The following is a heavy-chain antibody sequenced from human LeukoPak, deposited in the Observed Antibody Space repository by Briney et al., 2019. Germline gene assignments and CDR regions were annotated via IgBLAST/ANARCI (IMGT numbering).Heavy chain of an antibody. CDR3: ARGDRIAVAGTGPPFDY. V-gene: IGHV1-18*01. Sequence: ASVKVSCKASGYTFSSYGISWVRQAPGQGLEWMGWISAYNGNINYAQKLQGRVTMTTDTSTSTAYMELRSLRSDDTAVYYCARGDRIAVAGTGPPFDYWGQGTLVTVSS. CDR1: GYTFSSYG. CDR2: ISAYNGNI. J-gene: IGHJ4*02. D-gene: IGHD6-19*01.